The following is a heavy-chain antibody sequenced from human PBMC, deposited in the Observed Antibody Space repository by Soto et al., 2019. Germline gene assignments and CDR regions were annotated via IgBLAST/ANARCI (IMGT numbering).Heavy chain of an antibody. CDR3: ARDQYDYVWVSYRPFDY. J-gene: IGHJ4*02. D-gene: IGHD3-16*02. V-gene: IGHV3-7*05. CDR1: GFTFSSYW. CDR2: IKQDGSEK. Sequence: GGSLRLSCAASGFTFSSYWMSWVRQAPGKGLEWVANIKQDGSEKYYVDSVKGRFTISRDNAKNSLYLQMNSLRAEDTAVYYCARDQYDYVWVSYRPFDYWGQGTLVTVSS.